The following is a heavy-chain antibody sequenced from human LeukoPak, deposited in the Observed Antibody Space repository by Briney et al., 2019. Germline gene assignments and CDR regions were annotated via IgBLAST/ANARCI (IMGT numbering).Heavy chain of an antibody. V-gene: IGHV3-7*01. CDR3: ARAGPARQGVDTPHPFDY. CDR1: GFTFSSYW. Sequence: GGALRLSCAASGFTFSSYWMSWVRQAPGKGLEWVANIKQDGSEKYYVDSVKGRFTISRDNAKNTLYLQMNSLRAEDTAVYYCARAGPARQGVDTPHPFDYWGQGTLVTVSS. J-gene: IGHJ4*02. D-gene: IGHD3-10*01. CDR2: IKQDGSEK.